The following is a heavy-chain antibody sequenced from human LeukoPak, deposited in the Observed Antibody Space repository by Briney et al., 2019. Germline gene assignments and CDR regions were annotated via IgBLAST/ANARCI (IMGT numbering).Heavy chain of an antibody. CDR3: ARDPRIAVAGTNWFDP. J-gene: IGHJ5*02. V-gene: IGHV1-18*01. D-gene: IGHD6-19*01. CDR1: GYTFTSYG. Sequence: ASVTVSCKASGYTFTSYGISWVRQAPGQGLEWMGWISAYNGNTNYAQKLQGRVTMTTDTSTSTAYMELRSLRSDDTAVYYCARDPRIAVAGTNWFDPWGQGTLVTVSS. CDR2: ISAYNGNT.